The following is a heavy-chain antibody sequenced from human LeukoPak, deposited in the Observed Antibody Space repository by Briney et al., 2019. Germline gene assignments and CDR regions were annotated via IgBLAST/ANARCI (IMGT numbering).Heavy chain of an antibody. CDR1: GGSISSGDYY. Sequence: SETLSLTCTVSGGSISSGDYYWSWFRQPPGKGLEWIGYIYYSGSTYYNPSLKSRVTISVDTSKNQFSLKLSSVTAADTAVYYCARVAPDKPFFDYWGQGTLVTVSS. V-gene: IGHV4-30-4*01. CDR2: IYYSGST. CDR3: ARVAPDKPFFDY. D-gene: IGHD2-15*01. J-gene: IGHJ4*02.